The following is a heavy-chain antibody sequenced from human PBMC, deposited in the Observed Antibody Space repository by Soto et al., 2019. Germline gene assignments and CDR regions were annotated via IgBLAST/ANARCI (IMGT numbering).Heavy chain of an antibody. J-gene: IGHJ6*02. CDR2: IDPSDSYT. CDR3: ARSGSNVLIQYYYCGMDV. CDR1: GYSFTSYW. V-gene: IGHV5-10-1*01. Sequence: PGESLKISCKGSGYSFTSYWISWVRQMPGKGLEWMGRIDPSDSYTNYSPSFQGHVTISADKSISTAYLQWSSLKASDTAMYYCARSGSNVLIQYYYCGMDVWGQGTKVTVSS. D-gene: IGHD3-10*01.